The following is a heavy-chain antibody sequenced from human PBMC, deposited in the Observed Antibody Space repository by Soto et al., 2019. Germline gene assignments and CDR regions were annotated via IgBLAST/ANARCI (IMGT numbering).Heavy chain of an antibody. V-gene: IGHV3-15*01. CDR3: NGTGRVADHDY. Sequence: EGSLRLSCAASGFTFSNAWMSWVRQAPGKGLEWVGRIKSKTDGGTTDYAAPVKGRFTISRDDSKNTLYLQMNSLKTEDTAVYYCNGTGRVADHDYGGQGTLVTVSS. D-gene: IGHD6-19*01. J-gene: IGHJ4*02. CDR1: GFTFSNAW. CDR2: IKSKTDGGTT.